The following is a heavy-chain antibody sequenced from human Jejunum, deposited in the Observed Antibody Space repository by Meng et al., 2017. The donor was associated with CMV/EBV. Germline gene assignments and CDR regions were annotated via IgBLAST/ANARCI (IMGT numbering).Heavy chain of an antibody. Sequence: VESGGGLVTPGGSLTLFYTDSRFTFSDYWSHWVLRVPGAGLVWHSLINTDGSITSYADSVKGRFTISRDNAKNTLYLQMNSLRAGDSAVYYCARDLTGIRNYWGQGTLVTVSS. CDR1: RFTFSDYW. CDR3: ARDLTGIRNY. CDR2: INTDGSIT. V-gene: IGHV3-74*01. J-gene: IGHJ4*02. D-gene: IGHD2-8*02.